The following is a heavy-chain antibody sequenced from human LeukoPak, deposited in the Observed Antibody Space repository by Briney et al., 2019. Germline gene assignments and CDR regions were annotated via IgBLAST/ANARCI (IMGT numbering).Heavy chain of an antibody. CDR3: ARGPGRTFFDY. V-gene: IGHV3-23*01. D-gene: IGHD2-2*01. CDR1: GFTLNKHA. CDR2: IIDVGDT. Sequence: PGGSLRLSCAASGFTLNKHAMSWVRQAPGEGLEWVSAIIDVGDTYYADSVKGRFTISRDYSRNTLYLQMNNLRADDTAVYYCARGPGRTFFDYWGQGTLVTVSS. J-gene: IGHJ4*02.